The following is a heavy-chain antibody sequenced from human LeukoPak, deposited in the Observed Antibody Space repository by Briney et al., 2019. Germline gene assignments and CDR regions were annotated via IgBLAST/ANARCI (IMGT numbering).Heavy chain of an antibody. CDR2: IKKDGSEK. CDR1: GFTFSSYW. CDR3: TRHLSGVTGYTYGRGIDY. D-gene: IGHD5-18*01. Sequence: GGSLRLSCAASGFTFSSYWMSWVRQAPGKGLEWVANIKKDGSEKYSVDSVKGRFTISRDNTKKSLYLQMNSLRAEDMAVYYCTRHLSGVTGYTYGRGIDYWGQGTLVTVSS. J-gene: IGHJ4*02. V-gene: IGHV3-7*01.